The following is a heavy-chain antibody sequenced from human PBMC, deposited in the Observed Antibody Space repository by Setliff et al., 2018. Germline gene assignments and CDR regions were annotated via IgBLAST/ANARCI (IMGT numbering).Heavy chain of an antibody. D-gene: IGHD3-22*01. Sequence: GGSLRLSCAASGFTFSDYYMSWIRQAPGKGLEWVSYISSIGSNIYYADSVKGRFTISRDNAKNSLYLQMNSLRAEDTAVYYCARAYDSSGYYDYYYGMDVWGQGTTVTVSS. CDR1: GFTFSDYY. J-gene: IGHJ6*02. CDR3: ARAYDSSGYYDYYYGMDV. CDR2: ISSIGSNI. V-gene: IGHV3-11*04.